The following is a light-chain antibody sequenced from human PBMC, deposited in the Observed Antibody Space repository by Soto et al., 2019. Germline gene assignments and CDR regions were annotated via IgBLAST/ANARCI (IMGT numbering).Light chain of an antibody. Sequence: EIVLTQSPDTLSLSPGERATLSCRASQSVSSNYLAWYQQKPGQAPRLLIYGASTRATGIPARFSGSGSGTEFTLTINSLQSEDFAVYYCQQYNNWWTFGQGTKVDIK. CDR3: QQYNNWWT. V-gene: IGKV3-15*01. CDR1: QSVSSN. J-gene: IGKJ1*01. CDR2: GAS.